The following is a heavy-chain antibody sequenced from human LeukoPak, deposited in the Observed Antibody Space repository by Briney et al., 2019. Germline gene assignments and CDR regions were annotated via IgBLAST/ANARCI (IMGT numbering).Heavy chain of an antibody. D-gene: IGHD3-10*01. CDR2: TSKSDGST. Sequence: GGSLRLSCAASGFSISSYDMSRVRQAPGKGLEWVSGTSKSDGSTSYADSVKGRFTISRDNVKNTLYLQMNCLRAEDTAVYYCAKRFTQMSSGSSFDYWGQGTLVTVSS. CDR1: GFSISSYD. CDR3: AKRFTQMSSGSSFDY. J-gene: IGHJ4*02. V-gene: IGHV3-23*01.